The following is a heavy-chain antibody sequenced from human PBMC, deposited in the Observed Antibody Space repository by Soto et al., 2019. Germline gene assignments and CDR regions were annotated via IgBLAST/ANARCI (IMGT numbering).Heavy chain of an antibody. CDR3: KRDSGGRGGY. D-gene: IGHD3-16*01. V-gene: IGHV3-74*01. J-gene: IGHJ4*02. CDR2: IDEYGNTI. Sequence: EVQLVESGGGLVQPGGSLRLSCAASGFTFSSYWMHWVRQVPGKGLVWVSRIDEYGNTINYADSVRGRFTISRDNAKNTLYLEMNRGRGEDTAFYFYKRDSGGRGGYWGQGTLVTVSS. CDR1: GFTFSSYW.